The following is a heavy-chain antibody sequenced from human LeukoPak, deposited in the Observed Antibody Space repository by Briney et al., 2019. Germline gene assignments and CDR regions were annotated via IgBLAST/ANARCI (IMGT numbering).Heavy chain of an antibody. J-gene: IGHJ5*02. Sequence: SQTLSLTCTVSGDSISSGNYYWTWIRQPAGKGLEWIGYIYMSRSTNYNPSLKSRVTISVDTSKNQFSLKLSSVTAADTAVYYCARDRGGYCSSTSCYAGYWFDPWGQGTLVTVSS. CDR1: GDSISSGNYY. CDR3: ARDRGGYCSSTSCYAGYWFDP. V-gene: IGHV4-61*09. D-gene: IGHD2-2*01. CDR2: IYMSRST.